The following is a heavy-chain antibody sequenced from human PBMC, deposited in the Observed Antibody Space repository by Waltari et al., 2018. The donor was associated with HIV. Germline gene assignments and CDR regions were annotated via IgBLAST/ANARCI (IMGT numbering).Heavy chain of an antibody. Sequence: EVQLVQSGAEVKKPGESLKISCTDSGYNFTNYWFGWVRQMPGKGLEWMGIIYPADSDTRYSPSFQGQVTISADKSISTAYLQWSSLKASDTAMYYCARLSGTWNNFSYMDVWGKGTTVTVSS. CDR1: GYNFTNYW. CDR2: IYPADSDT. V-gene: IGHV5-51*01. D-gene: IGHD1-1*01. J-gene: IGHJ6*03. CDR3: ARLSGTWNNFSYMDV.